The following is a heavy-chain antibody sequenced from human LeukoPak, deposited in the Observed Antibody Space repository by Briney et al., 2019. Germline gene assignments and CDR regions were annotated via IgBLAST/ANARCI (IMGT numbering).Heavy chain of an antibody. J-gene: IGHJ4*02. CDR3: AREGVGTMGSSSHFDY. Sequence: PSETLSLTCSVSGGSISSSSYYWGWIRQPPGNGLEWIGSIFYSGSTYYNPSLKSRVSISLDTSKNQVSLKLSSVTAADTAVYYCAREGVGTMGSSSHFDYWGQGTLVTVSS. V-gene: IGHV4-39*07. CDR1: GGSISSSSYY. D-gene: IGHD6-6*01. CDR2: IFYSGST.